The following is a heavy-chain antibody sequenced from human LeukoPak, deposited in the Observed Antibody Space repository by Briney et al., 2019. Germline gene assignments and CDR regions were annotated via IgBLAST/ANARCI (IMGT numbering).Heavy chain of an antibody. Sequence: ASVKVSCKASGYTFTSYGISWVRQAPGQGLEWMGWISGYTGDTKYAQKLQGRVTMTTDTSTSTAYMELRSLRSDDTAVYYCAREDCTNGVCYPGDYWGQGTLVNVSS. V-gene: IGHV1-18*01. CDR1: GYTFTSYG. CDR2: ISGYTGDT. CDR3: AREDCTNGVCYPGDY. D-gene: IGHD2-8*01. J-gene: IGHJ4*02.